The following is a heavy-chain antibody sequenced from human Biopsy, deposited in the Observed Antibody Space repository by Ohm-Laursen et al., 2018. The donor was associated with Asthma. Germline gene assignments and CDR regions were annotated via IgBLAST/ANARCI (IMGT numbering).Heavy chain of an antibody. CDR3: ARTYFDFLTGQVNDAFAL. D-gene: IGHD3-9*01. J-gene: IGHJ3*01. CDR2: INAANGNT. V-gene: IGHV1-3*01. CDR1: GYTFINYA. Sequence: EASVKVSCKASGYTFINYAIHWVRQAPGHSLEWMGWINAANGNTKYSQKFQGRLTISRDTSASTAYMDLSSLRSEDTAVYYCARTYFDFLTGQVNDAFALWGQGTMVTVSS.